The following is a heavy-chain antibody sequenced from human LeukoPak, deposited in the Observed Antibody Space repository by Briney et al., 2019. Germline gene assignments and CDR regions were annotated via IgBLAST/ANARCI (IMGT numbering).Heavy chain of an antibody. J-gene: IGHJ4*02. D-gene: IGHD3-10*01. CDR3: AKSRHMVRGVTPFDY. CDR1: GFTFSSYG. Sequence: PGGSLRLSCAASGFTFSSYGMHWVRQAPGKGLEWVAFIRYDGSNKYYADSVMGRFTISRDNSKNTLYLQMNSLRAEDTAVYYCAKSRHMVRGVTPFDYWGQGTLVTVSS. V-gene: IGHV3-30*02. CDR2: IRYDGSNK.